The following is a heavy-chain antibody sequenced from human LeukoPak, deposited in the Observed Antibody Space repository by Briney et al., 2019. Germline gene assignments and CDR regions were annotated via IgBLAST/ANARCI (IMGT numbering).Heavy chain of an antibody. Sequence: SETLSLTCTVSGGSISSSSYYWGWIRQPPGKGLEWIGYIYYSGSTNYNPSLKSRVTISVDTSKNQFSLKLSSVTAADTAVYYCAGLSGWDYYFDYWGQGTLVTVSS. J-gene: IGHJ4*02. D-gene: IGHD6-25*01. CDR2: IYYSGST. CDR1: GGSISSSSYY. CDR3: AGLSGWDYYFDY. V-gene: IGHV4-61*05.